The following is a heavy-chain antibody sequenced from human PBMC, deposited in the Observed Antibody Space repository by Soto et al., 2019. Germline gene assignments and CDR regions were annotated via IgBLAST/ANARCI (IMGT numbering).Heavy chain of an antibody. CDR2: IYYSGST. CDR3: ARSDGRY. J-gene: IGHJ4*02. CDR1: GGSISSSNYY. Sequence: PSETLSLTCTVSGGSISSSNYYWCWIRHPPGKGLEWIGSIYYSGSTYYNPSLKSRVTISVDTSKNQFSLKLSSVTAADTAVYYCARSDGRYWGQGTLVTVS. V-gene: IGHV4-39*01.